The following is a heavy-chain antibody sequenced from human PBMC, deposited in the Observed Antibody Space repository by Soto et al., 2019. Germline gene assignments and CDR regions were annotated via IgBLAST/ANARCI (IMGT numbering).Heavy chain of an antibody. J-gene: IGHJ4*02. Sequence: GGSLRLSCAASGFTFSSYGMHWVRQAPGKGLEWVAVISYDGSNKYYADSVKGRFTISRDNSKNTLYLQMNSLRAEDTAVYYSAKDLNLGGFWPNPYYFDYWGQGTLVTAPQ. CDR2: ISYDGSNK. CDR1: GFTFSSYG. V-gene: IGHV3-30*18. D-gene: IGHD2-15*01. CDR3: AKDLNLGGFWPNPYYFDY.